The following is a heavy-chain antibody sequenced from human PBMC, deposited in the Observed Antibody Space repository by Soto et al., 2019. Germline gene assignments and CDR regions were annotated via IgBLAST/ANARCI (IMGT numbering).Heavy chain of an antibody. CDR2: IYYRGST. J-gene: IGHJ4*02. CDR1: GGTISDYY. D-gene: IGHD6-19*01. CDR3: ARTRTSGWYGPVDS. V-gene: IGHV4-59*12. Sequence: SETLSLTCTVSGGTISDYYWSWIRQPPGKGLEWIGYIYYRGSTNYSPSLKGRVTISVDTSKNQFSLKLNSVTAADTAVYYCARTRTSGWYGPVDSWGQGTPVTVS.